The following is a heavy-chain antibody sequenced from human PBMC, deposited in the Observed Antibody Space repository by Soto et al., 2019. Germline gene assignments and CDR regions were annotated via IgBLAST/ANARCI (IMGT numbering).Heavy chain of an antibody. V-gene: IGHV1-3*01. CDR1: GYTFTSYA. J-gene: IGHJ5*02. Sequence: GASVKVSCKASGYTFTSYAMHWVRQAPGQGLEWMGWINAGNGNTKYSQKFQGRVTITRDTSASTAYMELSSLRSEDTAVYYCARGTAVTTFYWFDPWGQGTLVTVSS. CDR3: ARGTAVTTFYWFDP. CDR2: INAGNGNT. D-gene: IGHD4-4*01.